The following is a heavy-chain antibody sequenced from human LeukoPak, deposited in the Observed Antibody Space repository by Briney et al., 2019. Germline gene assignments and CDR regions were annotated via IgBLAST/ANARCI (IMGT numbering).Heavy chain of an antibody. CDR2: MNPNSGNT. V-gene: IGHV1-8*01. CDR1: GYTFTSYD. J-gene: IGHJ6*03. Sequence: ASVKVSCKASGYTFTSYDINWVRQATGQGFEWMGWMNPNSGNTGYAQKFQGRVTMTRNTSISTAYMELSSLRSEDTAVYYCAKGGKPRITIFGVVPYYYYYMDVWGKGTTVTVSS. CDR3: AKGGKPRITIFGVVPYYYYYMDV. D-gene: IGHD3-3*01.